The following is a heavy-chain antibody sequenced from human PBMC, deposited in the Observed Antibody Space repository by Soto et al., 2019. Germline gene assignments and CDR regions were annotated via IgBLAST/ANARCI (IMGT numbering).Heavy chain of an antibody. V-gene: IGHV4-59*01. CDR3: ARSVAVPGAHIDY. D-gene: IGHD6-19*01. Sequence: RSLTFSVPGGSISGSYWSWIRQSPGKGLEWLGYVYYTGSTNYSPSLRSRVSISVDTSKNEFSLRLSSVTAADTAVYFCARSVAVPGAHIDYWVQGTRVTVSS. CDR1: GGSISGSY. CDR2: VYYTGST. J-gene: IGHJ4*02.